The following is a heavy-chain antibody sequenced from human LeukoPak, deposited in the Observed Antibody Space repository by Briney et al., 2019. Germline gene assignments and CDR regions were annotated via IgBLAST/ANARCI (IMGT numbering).Heavy chain of an antibody. CDR2: IYTSGST. CDR3: ARNKGRYGSGRVHFDP. D-gene: IGHD3-10*01. V-gene: IGHV4-4*07. J-gene: IGHJ5*02. Sequence: PSETLSLICTVSGASMSSYYWSWIRQPAGKGLEWIGRIYTSGSTNYNPSLKSRVTISVDTSKNQLSLKLSSVTAADTAVYYCARNKGRYGSGRVHFDPWGQGTLVTVSS. CDR1: GASMSSYY.